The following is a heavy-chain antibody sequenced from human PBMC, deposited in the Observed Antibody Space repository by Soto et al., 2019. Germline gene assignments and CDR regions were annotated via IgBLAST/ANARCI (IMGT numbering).Heavy chain of an antibody. CDR3: ASGSGTYSPDY. V-gene: IGHV1-3*01. CDR1: GYTFTSYA. Sequence: QVQLVQSGAEVKKPGASVKVSCKASGYTFTSYAIHSVRQAPGQRLEWMGWINAGNGNTKYSQKFQGRVTITRDTSASAAYMELSSLRPEDTAVYYCASGSGTYSPDYWGQGTLVTVSS. CDR2: INAGNGNT. D-gene: IGHD1-26*01. J-gene: IGHJ4*02.